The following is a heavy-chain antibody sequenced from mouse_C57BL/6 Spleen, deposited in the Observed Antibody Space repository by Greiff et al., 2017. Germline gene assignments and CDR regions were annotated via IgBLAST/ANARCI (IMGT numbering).Heavy chain of an antibody. V-gene: IGHV1-61*01. CDR2: IYPSDSET. CDR1: GYTFTSYW. Sequence: QVQLKQPGAELVRPGSSVKLSCKASGYTFTSYWMDWVKQRPGQGLEWIGNIYPSDSETHYNQKFKDKATLTVDKSSSTAYMQLSSLTSEDSAVYYCARAGYYGAMDYWGQGTSVTVSS. CDR3: ARAGYYGAMDY. J-gene: IGHJ4*01. D-gene: IGHD1-1*01.